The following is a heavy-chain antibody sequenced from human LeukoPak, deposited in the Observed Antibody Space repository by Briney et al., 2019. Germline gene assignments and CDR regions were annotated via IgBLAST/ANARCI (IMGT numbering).Heavy chain of an antibody. Sequence: PGRSLRLSCAASGFTFSGYAMHWVRQAPGKGLEWVAVISYDGSNKYYADSVKGRFTISRDNSKNTLYLQMNSLRAEDTAVYYCARDRTRIAVPIDYWGQGTLVTVSS. CDR2: ISYDGSNK. CDR3: ARDRTRIAVPIDY. V-gene: IGHV3-30-3*01. D-gene: IGHD6-19*01. CDR1: GFTFSGYA. J-gene: IGHJ4*02.